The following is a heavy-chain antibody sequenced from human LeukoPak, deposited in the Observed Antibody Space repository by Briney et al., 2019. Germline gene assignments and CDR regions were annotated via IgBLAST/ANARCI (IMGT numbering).Heavy chain of an antibody. CDR3: ARDTGYSSPYYYFDY. Sequence: GGSLRLSCAASGFTFSRYGMHWVRQAPSKGLEWAAVISYDGSNKYYADSVKGRFTISRDNSKNTLYLQLNSLRAEDTAVFYCARDTGYSSPYYYFDYWGQGTLVTVSS. J-gene: IGHJ4*02. V-gene: IGHV3-30*03. CDR2: ISYDGSNK. D-gene: IGHD6-13*01. CDR1: GFTFSRYG.